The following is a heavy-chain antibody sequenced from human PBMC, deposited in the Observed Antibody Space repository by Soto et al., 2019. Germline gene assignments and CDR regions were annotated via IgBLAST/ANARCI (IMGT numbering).Heavy chain of an antibody. CDR2: MYPGDSDT. Sequence: LGESLKISCKASGYSFTTYWIGWVRQMPGKGLELMGIMYPGDSDTRYSPSFQGQVTISADKSISTAYLQWSSLKASDTAMYYCARIGTAMVLDAFDIWGQGTMVTVSS. J-gene: IGHJ3*02. CDR1: GYSFTTYW. V-gene: IGHV5-51*01. CDR3: ARIGTAMVLDAFDI. D-gene: IGHD5-18*01.